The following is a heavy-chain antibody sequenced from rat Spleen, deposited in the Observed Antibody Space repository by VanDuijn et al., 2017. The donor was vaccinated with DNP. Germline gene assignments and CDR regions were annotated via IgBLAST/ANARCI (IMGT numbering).Heavy chain of an antibody. Sequence: EVQLVESGGGLVQPGRSLKLSCAASGFTFSDYNMAWVRQAPKKGLEWVATISYDGSSTYYRDSVKGRFTISRDNAKSTLYLQMDSLRSEDTATYYCARHRGNFYYFDYWGQGVMVTVSS. CDR3: ARHRGNFYYFDY. CDR2: ISYDGSST. CDR1: GFTFSDYN. D-gene: IGHD1-10*01. J-gene: IGHJ2*01. V-gene: IGHV5-7*01.